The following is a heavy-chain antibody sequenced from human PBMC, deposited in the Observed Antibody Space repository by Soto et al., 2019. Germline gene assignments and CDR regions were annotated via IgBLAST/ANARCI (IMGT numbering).Heavy chain of an antibody. CDR3: ARAMDAAMASKDNWFDP. V-gene: IGHV3-30-3*01. Sequence: QVQLVESGGGVVQPGRSLRLSCAASGFTFRSYHMHWVRQAPGKGLEWVACISYDENNKYYTDSVKGRFTISRDNSKNTLYLQMNSLRDEDTAVYYCARAMDAAMASKDNWFDPWGQGTPVTVSS. D-gene: IGHD5-18*01. CDR2: ISYDENNK. J-gene: IGHJ5*02. CDR1: GFTFRSYH.